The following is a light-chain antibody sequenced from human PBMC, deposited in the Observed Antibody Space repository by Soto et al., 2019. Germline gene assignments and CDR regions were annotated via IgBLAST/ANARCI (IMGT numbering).Light chain of an antibody. V-gene: IGKV3-20*01. J-gene: IGKJ1*01. Sequence: EIVLTQSPGTLSLSPGERATLSCRASESVRSSYLAWYQQKPGQAPRLLIYDASSRATGIPDRFSGSGSGTDFTLTISRLEPEDFAVYYCQQYGHSLWTFGQGTKVDI. CDR1: ESVRSSY. CDR2: DAS. CDR3: QQYGHSLWT.